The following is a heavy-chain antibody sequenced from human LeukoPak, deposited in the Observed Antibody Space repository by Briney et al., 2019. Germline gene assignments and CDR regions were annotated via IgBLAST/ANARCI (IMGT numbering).Heavy chain of an antibody. CDR3: ARLRFMNYYDNSGSGMDV. CDR1: GYSFTDFW. J-gene: IGHJ6*02. Sequence: GESLKISCKGSGYSFTDFWIAWVRQMPGRGPEWMGIIYPGDSNTKYSPSFQGQVTISADKSLSTAYLQWSSLKASDTAIYFCARLRFMNYYDNSGSGMDVWGQGTTVTVSS. V-gene: IGHV5-51*01. CDR2: IYPGDSNT. D-gene: IGHD3-22*01.